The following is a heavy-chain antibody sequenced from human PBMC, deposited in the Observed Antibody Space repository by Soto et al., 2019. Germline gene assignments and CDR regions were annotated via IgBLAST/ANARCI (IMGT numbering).Heavy chain of an antibody. Sequence: GGSLRLSCAASGFTFSSYWMSWVRQAPGKGLEWVANIKQDGSEKYYVDSVKGRFTISRDNAKNSLYLQMNSLRAEDTAVYYCAREVTLPYSYGYYYYYMDVWGKGTTVTVSS. V-gene: IGHV3-7*03. J-gene: IGHJ6*03. CDR1: GFTFSSYW. D-gene: IGHD5-18*01. CDR3: AREVTLPYSYGYYYYYMDV. CDR2: IKQDGSEK.